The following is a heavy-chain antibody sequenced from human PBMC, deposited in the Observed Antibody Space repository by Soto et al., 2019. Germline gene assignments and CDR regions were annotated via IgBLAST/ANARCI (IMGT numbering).Heavy chain of an antibody. D-gene: IGHD2-2*01. CDR1: GGSFSGYY. CDR2: INHSGST. Sequence: QVQLQQWGAGLLKPSETLSLTCAVYGGSFSGYYWSWIRQPPGKGLEWIGEINHSGSTNYNPSLKSRVTISVDTSKNQFSLKLSSVTAADTAVYYCARAVCGDIVVVPAHVGKKDWFDPWGQGTLVTVSS. J-gene: IGHJ5*02. V-gene: IGHV4-34*01. CDR3: ARAVCGDIVVVPAHVGKKDWFDP.